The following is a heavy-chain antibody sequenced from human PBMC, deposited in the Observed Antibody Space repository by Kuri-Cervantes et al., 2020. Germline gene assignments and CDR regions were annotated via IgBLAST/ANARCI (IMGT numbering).Heavy chain of an antibody. CDR1: GGSISSSGYC. D-gene: IGHD6-13*01. CDR2: IYYSGST. J-gene: IGHJ5*02. Sequence: ESLKISCTVSGGSISSSGYCWGWIRQPPGKGLEWIGNIYYSGSTYYNPSLKGRITMSVDTSKNQFSLKVSSVTTADTAVYYCARCKRGIAAARPDRMWIDPWGQGTLVTVSS. CDR3: ARCKRGIAAARPDRMWIDP. V-gene: IGHV4-39*01.